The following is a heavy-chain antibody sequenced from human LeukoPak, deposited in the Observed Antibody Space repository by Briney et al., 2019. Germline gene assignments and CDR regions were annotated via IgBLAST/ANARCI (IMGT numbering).Heavy chain of an antibody. CDR2: ISGSGGST. CDR3: AKTVLRYFALDY. CDR1: GFTFSSYA. D-gene: IGHD3-9*01. Sequence: GGSLRLSCAASGFTFSSYAMSWVRQAPGKGLEWVSAISGSGGSTYYADSVKGRFTISRDNSKNTLYLQMNSLRAEDTAAYYCAKTVLRYFALDYWGQGTLVTVSS. J-gene: IGHJ4*02. V-gene: IGHV3-23*01.